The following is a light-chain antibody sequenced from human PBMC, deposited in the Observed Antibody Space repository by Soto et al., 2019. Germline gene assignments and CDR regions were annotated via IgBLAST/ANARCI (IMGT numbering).Light chain of an antibody. CDR1: QSISNW. Sequence: DIQMTQSPSTLSASVGDRVTITCRASQSISNWLACYQQKPGKAPKLLIYDASSLESGVPSRFSGSGSGTEFTLTISSLQPDDFATYYCQQYNSYGYTFGQGTRLEIK. V-gene: IGKV1-5*01. CDR2: DAS. CDR3: QQYNSYGYT. J-gene: IGKJ5*01.